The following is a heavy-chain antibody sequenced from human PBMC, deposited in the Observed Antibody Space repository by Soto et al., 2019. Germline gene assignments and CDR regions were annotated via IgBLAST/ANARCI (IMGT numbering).Heavy chain of an antibody. CDR2: LNGSGGST. CDR3: ARGFSAGKGSPPDY. Sequence: GGSLRLSCAASGFTFSNYAMTWVRQAPGKGLEWVSRLNGSGGSTSSAYSVKGRFAISRDNSKNTLYLQMNSLRDGHTAVYYCARGFSAGKGSPPDYWGQGTLVTVSS. CDR1: GFTFSNYA. D-gene: IGHD3-10*01. V-gene: IGHV3-23*01. J-gene: IGHJ4*02.